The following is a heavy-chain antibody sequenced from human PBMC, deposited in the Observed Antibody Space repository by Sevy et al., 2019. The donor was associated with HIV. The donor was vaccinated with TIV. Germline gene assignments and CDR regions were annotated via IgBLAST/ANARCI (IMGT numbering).Heavy chain of an antibody. CDR1: GFSFSTYA. Sequence: GSLRLSCAASGFSFSTYAMTWVRQAPGKGLEWVSGISGSGTSTYATDSVKGRFTISRDNSKNTVYLQMNNLRAEDSAVYYCGKVSIFGVGGFYDYWGQGTLVTVSS. CDR2: ISGSGTST. V-gene: IGHV3-23*01. CDR3: GKVSIFGVGGFYDY. D-gene: IGHD3-3*01. J-gene: IGHJ4*02.